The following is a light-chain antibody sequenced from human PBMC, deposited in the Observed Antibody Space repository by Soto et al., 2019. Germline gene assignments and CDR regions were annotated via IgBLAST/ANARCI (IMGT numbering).Light chain of an antibody. CDR3: QPSYTAPYT. CDR2: GAS. Sequence: DIQMTQSPSSLSASVGDAVSLTCRASRSISNYLNWYQQKPGRAPKLLISGASSLQRGVPSRFSGSGSGTTFTLTITSLQPDDFEIYFCQPSYTAPYTLGPGTKVDIK. J-gene: IGKJ3*01. CDR1: RSISNY. V-gene: IGKV1-39*01.